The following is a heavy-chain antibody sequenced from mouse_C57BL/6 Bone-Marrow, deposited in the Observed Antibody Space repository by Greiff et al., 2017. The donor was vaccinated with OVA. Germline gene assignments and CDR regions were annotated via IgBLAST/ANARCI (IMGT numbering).Heavy chain of an antibody. CDR1: GYTFTSYW. CDR2: INPSNGGT. D-gene: IGHD1-1*01. V-gene: IGHV1-53*01. J-gene: IGHJ2*01. CDR3: ARATTVVRYFDY. Sequence: QVQLQQPGTELVKPGASVKLSCKASGYTFTSYWMHWVKQRHGQGLEWIGNINPSNGGTNYNEKFKSKATLTVDKSSSTAYMQLSSLTSEDSAVYYCARATTVVRYFDYWGQGTTLTVSS.